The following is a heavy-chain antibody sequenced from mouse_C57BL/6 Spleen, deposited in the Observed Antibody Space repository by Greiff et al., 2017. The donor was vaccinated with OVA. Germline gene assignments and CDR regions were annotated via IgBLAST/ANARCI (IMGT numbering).Heavy chain of an antibody. CDR2: ISDGGSYT. Sequence: EVQLVESGGGLVKPGGSLKLSCAASGFTFSSYAMSWVRQTPEKRLEWVATISDGGSYTYYPDNVKGRFTISRDNAKNNLYLQMSHLKSDDTAMYYCARGDWIDYWGQGTTLTVSS. J-gene: IGHJ2*01. CDR3: ARGDWIDY. D-gene: IGHD3-3*01. CDR1: GFTFSSYA. V-gene: IGHV5-4*01.